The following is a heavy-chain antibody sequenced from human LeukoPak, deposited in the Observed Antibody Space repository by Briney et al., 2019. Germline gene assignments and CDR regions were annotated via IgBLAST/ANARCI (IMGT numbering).Heavy chain of an antibody. D-gene: IGHD3-3*01. J-gene: IGHJ3*02. V-gene: IGHV1-18*01. Sequence: ASVKVSCKASGYTFTSYGISWVRQAPGQGLEWMGWISAYNGNTNYAQKLQGRVTITADESTSTAYMELSSLRSEDTAVYYCARGREYYDFWSGYAFDIWGQGTMVTVSS. CDR1: GYTFTSYG. CDR2: ISAYNGNT. CDR3: ARGREYYDFWSGYAFDI.